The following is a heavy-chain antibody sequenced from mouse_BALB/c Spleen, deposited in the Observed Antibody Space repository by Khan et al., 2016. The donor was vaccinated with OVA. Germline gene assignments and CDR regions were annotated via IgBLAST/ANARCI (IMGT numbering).Heavy chain of an antibody. Sequence: QVQLKQSGAELVRPGTSVKISCKASGYTFTNYWLGWLKQRPGLGLEWIGDIYPYPGGAYTNYNERFKAKATLTADTSSSTAYMSLSSLTSEDSAVYFCARWATWYLDVWGAGTTVTVSS. V-gene: IGHV1-63*02. CDR2: IYPYPGGAYT. J-gene: IGHJ1*01. CDR1: GYTFTNYW. CDR3: ARWATWYLDV. D-gene: IGHD3-1*01.